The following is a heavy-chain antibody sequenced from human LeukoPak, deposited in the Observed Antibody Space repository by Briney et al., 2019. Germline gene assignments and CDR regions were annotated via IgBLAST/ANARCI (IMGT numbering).Heavy chain of an antibody. CDR2: IYYSGSP. CDR1: GGSISGSSYY. V-gene: IGHV4-31*03. Sequence: SETLPLTCTVSGGSISGSSYYWGWIRQHPGKGLEWIGYIYYSGSPYYNPPLKGRVTISLDTSKNQFSLKLSSVTAADTAVYYCARTLGYCSGGSCYSDYWGQGTLDTVSS. J-gene: IGHJ4*02. CDR3: ARTLGYCSGGSCYSDY. D-gene: IGHD2-15*01.